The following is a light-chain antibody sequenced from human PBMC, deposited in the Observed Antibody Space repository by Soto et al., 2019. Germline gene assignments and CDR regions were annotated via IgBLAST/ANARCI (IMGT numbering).Light chain of an antibody. CDR2: DVT. CDR3: SSYTSSSTLVL. CDR1: SSDVGGYDY. J-gene: IGLJ2*01. V-gene: IGLV2-14*03. Sequence: QSALTQPASVSGSPGQSIAISCTGTSSDVGGYDYVSWYQQHPGKAPKLMLYDVTNRPSGVSNRFSGSKSGNTASLTISGLQAEDEADYYCSSYTSSSTLVLFGGGTKLTVL.